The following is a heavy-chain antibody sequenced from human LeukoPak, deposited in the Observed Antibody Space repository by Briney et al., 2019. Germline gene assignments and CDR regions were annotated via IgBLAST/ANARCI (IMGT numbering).Heavy chain of an antibody. Sequence: GRSLRLSCAASGFTFDDYAMHWVQQAPGKGLEWVSGISWNSGSIGYADSVKGRFTISRDNAKNSLYLQMNSLRAEDTALYYCARVQNEWQLLPGFDYWGQGTLVTVSS. V-gene: IGHV3-9*01. CDR2: ISWNSGSI. J-gene: IGHJ4*02. CDR1: GFTFDDYA. CDR3: ARVQNEWQLLPGFDY. D-gene: IGHD1-26*01.